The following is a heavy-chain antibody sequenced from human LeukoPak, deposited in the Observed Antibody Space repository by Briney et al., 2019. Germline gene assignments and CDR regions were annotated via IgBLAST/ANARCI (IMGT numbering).Heavy chain of an antibody. CDR2: TKSKTDGGTT. CDR1: GFTFSNAW. CDR3: IYDYVWGSYRFDY. Sequence: GGSLRLSCAASGFTFSNAWMSWDRQAPGEGLEWVGCTKSKTDGGTTDYAAPVKGRFTISRDDSKNTLYLQMNSLKTEDTAVYYCIYDYVWGSYRFDYWGQGTLVTVSS. V-gene: IGHV3-15*01. D-gene: IGHD3-16*02. J-gene: IGHJ4*02.